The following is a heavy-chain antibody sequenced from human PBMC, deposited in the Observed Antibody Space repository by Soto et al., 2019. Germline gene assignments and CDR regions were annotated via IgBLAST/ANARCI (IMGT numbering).Heavy chain of an antibody. CDR3: ARDVDSYYYDSSGSDWGEDY. CDR2: IIPIFGTA. CDR1: GGTFSSYA. Sequence: GASVKVSCKASGGTFSSYAISWVRQAPGQGLEWMGGIIPIFGTANYAQKFQGRVTITADESTSTAYMELSSLRSEDTAVYYCARDVDSYYYDSSGSDWGEDYWGQGPLVTVSS. D-gene: IGHD3-22*01. J-gene: IGHJ4*02. V-gene: IGHV1-69*13.